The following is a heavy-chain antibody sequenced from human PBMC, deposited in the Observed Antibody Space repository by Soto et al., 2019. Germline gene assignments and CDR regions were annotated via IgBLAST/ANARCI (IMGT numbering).Heavy chain of an antibody. CDR3: AIGAYCTNGVCYLNYYYMDV. V-gene: IGHV3-23*01. CDR1: GFTFSSYA. J-gene: IGHJ6*03. Sequence: GGSLRLSCAASGFTFSSYAMSWVRQAPGKGLEWVSAISGSGGSTYYADSVKGRFTISRDNSKNALYLQMNSLRAEDTAVYYFAIGAYCTNGVCYLNYYYMDVWGKGTTVTVSS. CDR2: ISGSGGST. D-gene: IGHD2-8*01.